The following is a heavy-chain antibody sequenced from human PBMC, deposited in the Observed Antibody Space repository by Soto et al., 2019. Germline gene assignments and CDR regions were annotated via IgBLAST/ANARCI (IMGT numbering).Heavy chain of an antibody. CDR2: ISGSGGST. CDR1: GXTFSSYG. J-gene: IGHJ4*02. V-gene: IGHV3-23*01. D-gene: IGHD3-22*01. CDR3: AKCNYDSSGYPRHFDY. Sequence: GSLRLSCAASGXTFSSYGMSWVRQAPGRGLEWVSSISGSGGSTYNADSVKGRFTISRENSKNTLYLQMNSLRAEETAVYYCAKCNYDSSGYPRHFDYWGQGTLGTVSS.